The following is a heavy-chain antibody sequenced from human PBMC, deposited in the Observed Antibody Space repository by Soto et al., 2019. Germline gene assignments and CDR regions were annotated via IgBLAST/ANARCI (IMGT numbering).Heavy chain of an antibody. D-gene: IGHD6-19*01. CDR1: GFTFSFYA. V-gene: IGHV3-30*04. J-gene: IGHJ3*02. CDR3: ARDGHSSGWNPDAFDI. CDR2: ISYNGRNK. Sequence: PGGSLRLSCAASGFTFSFYAMHWVRQAPGKGLEWVAVISYNGRNKHYVDSVKGRFTISRDNAKNSLYLQMNTLGADDTAVYYCARDGHSSGWNPDAFDIWGQGAMVTVSS.